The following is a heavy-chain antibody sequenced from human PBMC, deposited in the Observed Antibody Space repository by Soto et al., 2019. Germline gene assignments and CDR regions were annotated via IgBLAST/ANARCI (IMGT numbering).Heavy chain of an antibody. J-gene: IGHJ4*02. CDR2: ISGSASII. V-gene: IGHV3-11*01. Sequence: QAQLVASGGGLVEPGGSLRLSCAASGFTFSDRYMSWIRQPPGKGPEWVSYISGSASIINYADSVKGRFTISRDNARNSLYLQMNSLRAEDTAVDFCASTEYQVLGTAYWGQGTLVTVSS. CDR1: GFTFSDRY. CDR3: ASTEYQVLGTAY. D-gene: IGHD2-21*02.